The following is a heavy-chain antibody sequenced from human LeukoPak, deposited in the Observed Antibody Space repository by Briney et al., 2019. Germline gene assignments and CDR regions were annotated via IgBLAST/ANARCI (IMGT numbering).Heavy chain of an antibody. CDR1: GYTFTTDY. CDR3: ARDQSVLLWFGELSDFDY. Sequence: ASVKVSCKASGYTFTTDYIHWVRQAPGQGLEWMGIINPSGGSTTYAQKFQGRVIMTGDTSTSTAYMELRSLRSDDTAVYYCARDQSVLLWFGELSDFDYWGQGTLVTVSS. J-gene: IGHJ4*02. V-gene: IGHV1-46*01. D-gene: IGHD3-10*01. CDR2: INPSGGST.